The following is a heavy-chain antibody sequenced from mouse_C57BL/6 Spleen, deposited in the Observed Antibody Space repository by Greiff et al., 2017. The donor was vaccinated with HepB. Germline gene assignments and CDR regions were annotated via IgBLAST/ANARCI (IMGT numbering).Heavy chain of an antibody. D-gene: IGHD3-2*02. J-gene: IGHJ3*01. Sequence: QVQLKESGAELVKPGASVKISCKASGYAFSSYWMNWVKQRPGKGLEWIGQIYPGDGDTNYNGKFKGKATLTADKSSSTAYMQLSSLTSEDSAVYFCARGGKLGSSGYQAWFAYWGQGTLVTVSA. CDR3: ARGGKLGSSGYQAWFAY. CDR2: IYPGDGDT. CDR1: GYAFSSYW. V-gene: IGHV1-80*01.